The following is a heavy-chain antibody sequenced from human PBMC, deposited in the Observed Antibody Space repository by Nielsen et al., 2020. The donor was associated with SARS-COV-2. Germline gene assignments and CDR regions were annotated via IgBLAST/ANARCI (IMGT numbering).Heavy chain of an antibody. Sequence: GESLKISCAASGISVDDYGMSWVRQAPGKGLEWVSGINWNGGSPGYADSVKGRFTISRDNARKSLYLQMNSLRAEDTAFYYCAKVRATGWFENWFDVWGQGTLVTVSS. CDR1: GISVDDYG. CDR3: AKVRATGWFENWFDV. V-gene: IGHV3-20*04. D-gene: IGHD6-19*01. CDR2: INWNGGSP. J-gene: IGHJ5*02.